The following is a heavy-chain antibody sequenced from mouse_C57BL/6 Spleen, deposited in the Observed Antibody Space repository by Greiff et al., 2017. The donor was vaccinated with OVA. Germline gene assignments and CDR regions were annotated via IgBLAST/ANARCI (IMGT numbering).Heavy chain of an antibody. CDR3: ARRAWADGYFDV. CDR1: GFSLSTSGMG. CDR2: ISWDDDK. V-gene: IGHV8-12*01. Sequence: QVPLKVSGPGILQSSQTLSLTCSFSGFSLSTSGMGVSWIRQPSGKGLEWLAHISWDDDKRYKPSLKSRLTISKDTSRNQVFLKSTSVDTADTATYYCARRAWADGYFDVWGTGTTVTVSS. J-gene: IGHJ1*03.